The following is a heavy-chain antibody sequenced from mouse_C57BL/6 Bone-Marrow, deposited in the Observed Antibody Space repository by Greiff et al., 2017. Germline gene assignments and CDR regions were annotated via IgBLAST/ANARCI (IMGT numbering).Heavy chain of an antibody. D-gene: IGHD2-4*01. J-gene: IGHJ2*01. Sequence: EVMLVESGGGLVQPGGSLSLSCAASGFTFTDYYMSWVRQPPGQALEWLGFIIHKTNGSSSEYSASVKGRFTISRDNSYSILYLQMNALRAEDSATYYCARSSTMMTTYYFDYWGQGTTLTVAS. V-gene: IGHV7-3*01. CDR1: GFTFTDYY. CDR2: IIHKTNGSSS. CDR3: ARSSTMMTTYYFDY.